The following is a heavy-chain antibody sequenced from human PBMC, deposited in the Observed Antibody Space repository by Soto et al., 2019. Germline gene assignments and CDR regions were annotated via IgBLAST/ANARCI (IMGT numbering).Heavy chain of an antibody. CDR3: TSSLAVAGFLTKFDP. CDR2: IRSKANSYAT. CDR1: GFTFIGSA. J-gene: IGHJ5*02. D-gene: IGHD6-19*01. V-gene: IGHV3-73*01. Sequence: GSLGLSCASSGFTFIGSAIHWVCQASGKGLEWVGRIRSKANSYATAYAASVKGRFTISRDDSKNTAYLQMNSLKTEDTAVYYCTSSLAVAGFLTKFDPWGQGTLVTVYS.